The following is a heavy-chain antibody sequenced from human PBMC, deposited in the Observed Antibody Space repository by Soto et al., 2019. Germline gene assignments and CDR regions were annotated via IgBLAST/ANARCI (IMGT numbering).Heavy chain of an antibody. D-gene: IGHD2-15*01. CDR1: GFTFSSYW. J-gene: IGHJ3*02. CDR2: IDRIGSLT. Sequence: GGSLRLSCAASGFTFSSYWMHWVRQTPGKGLVWVSRIDRIGSLTTYADSVKGRFTISRDNAKNTLSLQMDSLRADDMAVYYCARVTAAGAFDIWGQGTMVTV. CDR3: ARVTAAGAFDI. V-gene: IGHV3-74*01.